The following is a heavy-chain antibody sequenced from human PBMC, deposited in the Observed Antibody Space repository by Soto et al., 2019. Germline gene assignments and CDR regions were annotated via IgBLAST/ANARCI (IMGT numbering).Heavy chain of an antibody. D-gene: IGHD1-7*01. CDR3: ARDPVTTITEATYGMDV. CDR2: INVVNGKT. V-gene: IGHV1-3*01. Sequence: QDPLVQSGAEVKKAGASVKVSCKASGFTFTMHWVRQAPGQTLEWMGWINVVNGKTKYSQKFQGRLTITRDTSASTAYMELSSLRSEDTAVYYCARDPVTTITEATYGMDVWGQGTTVTVSS. CDR1: GFTFT. J-gene: IGHJ6*02.